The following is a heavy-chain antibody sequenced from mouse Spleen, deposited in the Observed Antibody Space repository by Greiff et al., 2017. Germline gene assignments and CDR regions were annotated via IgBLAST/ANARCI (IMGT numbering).Heavy chain of an antibody. CDR1: GYSFTGYY. CDR2: INPSTGGT. J-gene: IGHJ2*01. D-gene: IGHD4-1*01. V-gene: IGHV1-42*01. Sequence: EVQLQQSGPELVKPGASVKISCKASGYSFTGYYMNWVKQSPEKSLEWIGEINPSTGGTTYNQKFKAKATLTVDKSSSTAYMQLKSLTSEDSAVYYCARTDWDRGYWGQGTTLTVSS. CDR3: ARTDWDRGY.